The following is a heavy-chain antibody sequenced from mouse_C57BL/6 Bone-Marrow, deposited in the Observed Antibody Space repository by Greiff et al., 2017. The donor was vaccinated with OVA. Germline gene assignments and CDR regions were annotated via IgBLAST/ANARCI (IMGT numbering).Heavy chain of an antibody. CDR2: INPNNGGT. Sequence: DVQLQESGPELVKPGASVKMSCKASGYTFTDYNMHWVKQSHGKSLEWIGYINPNNGGTSYNQKCKGKATLTVNKSSSTAYMELRSLTSEDSAVYYCARGGRQPDYWGQGTTLTVSS. CDR1: GYTFTDYN. V-gene: IGHV1-22*01. D-gene: IGHD3-2*01. CDR3: ARGGRQPDY. J-gene: IGHJ2*01.